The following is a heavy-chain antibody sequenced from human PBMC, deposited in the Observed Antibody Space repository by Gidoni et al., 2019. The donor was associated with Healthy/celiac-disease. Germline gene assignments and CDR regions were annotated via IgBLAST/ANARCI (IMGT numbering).Heavy chain of an antibody. CDR1: GFSLSTSGVG. V-gene: IGHV2-5*01. D-gene: IGHD3-16*02. J-gene: IGHJ5*02. CDR2: IYWNDDK. Sequence: QITLKESGPTLVKPTQTLTLTCTFSGFSLSTSGVGVGWIRQPPGKALEWLALIYWNDDKRYSPSPKSRLTITKDTSKNQVVLTMTNMDPVDTATYYCAHSRIGGVIVGGWFDPWGQGTLVTVSS. CDR3: AHSRIGGVIVGGWFDP.